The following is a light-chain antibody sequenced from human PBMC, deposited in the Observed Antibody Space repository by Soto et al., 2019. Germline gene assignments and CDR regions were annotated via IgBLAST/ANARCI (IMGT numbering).Light chain of an antibody. Sequence: QSVLTQPPSASGTPGQRVTISCSGSSSNIGSNYVYWYQQLPGTAPKLFIYRNDQRPSGVPDRFSGSTSGTSASLAIRGLRSDDEADYYCAAWDDSWGVFGGGTKLTVL. CDR1: SSNIGSNY. CDR2: RND. J-gene: IGLJ2*01. CDR3: AAWDDSWGV. V-gene: IGLV1-47*01.